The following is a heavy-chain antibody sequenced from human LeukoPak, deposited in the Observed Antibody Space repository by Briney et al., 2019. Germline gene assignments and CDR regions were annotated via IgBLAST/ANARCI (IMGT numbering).Heavy chain of an antibody. CDR3: VRDGEGVAISVNYWFDP. V-gene: IGHV1-18*01. CDR1: GYTFTSYG. J-gene: IGHJ5*02. Sequence: ASVKVSCKASGYTFTSYGISWVRQAPGQGLEWMGWISAYNGNTNYAQKLQGRVTMTTDTSTSTAYMELRSLRSDDTAVYYCVRDGEGVAISVNYWFDPWGQGTLVTVSS. CDR2: ISAYNGNT. D-gene: IGHD3-10*01.